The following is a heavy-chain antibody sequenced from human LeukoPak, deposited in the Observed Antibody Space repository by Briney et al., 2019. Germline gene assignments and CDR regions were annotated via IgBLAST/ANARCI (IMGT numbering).Heavy chain of an antibody. V-gene: IGHV3-7*01. CDR3: ARDSAYNAFDI. J-gene: IGHJ3*02. D-gene: IGHD5-12*01. CDR2: VKKDESEK. CDR1: GFTFSNNW. Sequence: QSGGSLRLSCAASGFTFSNNWMTWVRQAPGKGLEWVASVKKDESEKYYVDSVKGRFTISRDNAKNSLYLQINSLRAEDTAVYYCARDSAYNAFDIWGQGTMVTVSS.